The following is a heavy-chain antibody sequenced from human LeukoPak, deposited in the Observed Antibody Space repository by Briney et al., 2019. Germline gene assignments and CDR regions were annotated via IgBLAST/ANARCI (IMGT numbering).Heavy chain of an antibody. Sequence: ASVKVSCKASGYTFTGYSMHWVRQAPGQGLEWMGWINPNSGATNYAQKFQGRVTMTRDTSVSTAYMELNSLRSDDTAVYYCARGTTKITYSFDPWGQGTLVTVSS. J-gene: IGHJ5*02. D-gene: IGHD1-1*01. CDR3: ARGTTKITYSFDP. V-gene: IGHV1-2*02. CDR2: INPNSGAT. CDR1: GYTFTGYS.